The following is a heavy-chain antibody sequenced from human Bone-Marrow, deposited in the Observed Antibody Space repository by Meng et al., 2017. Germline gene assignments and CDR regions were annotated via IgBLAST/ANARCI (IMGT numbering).Heavy chain of an antibody. CDR2: IYYSGST. J-gene: IGHJ4*02. CDR3: ARCVSRKTWIHDY. V-gene: IGHV4-59*01. Sequence: SETLSLTCTVSGGSISNYYWSWIRQPPGKGLEWIGYIYYSGSTNYNPSLKSRVTISVDTSKNQFSLKLSSVTAADTAVYYCARCVSRKTWIHDYWGQGTLVTVSS. D-gene: IGHD5/OR15-5a*01. CDR1: GGSISNYY.